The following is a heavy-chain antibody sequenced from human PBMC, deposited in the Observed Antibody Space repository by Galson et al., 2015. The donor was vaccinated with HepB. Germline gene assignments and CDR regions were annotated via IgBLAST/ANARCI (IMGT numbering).Heavy chain of an antibody. CDR3: ARGGYYYDSSGLWAH. Sequence: SLRLSCAASGFTFSSYGMHWVRQAPGKGLEWVAVIWYDGSNKYYANSVKGRFTISRDNSKNTLYLQMNSLRAEDTAVYYCARGGYYYDSSGLWAHWGQGTLVTVSS. V-gene: IGHV3-33*01. D-gene: IGHD3-22*01. CDR2: IWYDGSNK. CDR1: GFTFSSYG. J-gene: IGHJ4*02.